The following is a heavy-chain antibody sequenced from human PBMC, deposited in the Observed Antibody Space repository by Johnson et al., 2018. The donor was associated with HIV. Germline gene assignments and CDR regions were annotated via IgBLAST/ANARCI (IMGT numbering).Heavy chain of an antibody. CDR3: TTVSGYYYSSGYYYPDAFDI. D-gene: IGHD3-22*01. CDR1: GFTFSSYG. Sequence: QVQLVESGGGVVQAGRSLRLSCAASGFTFSSYGMHWVRQAPGKGLEWVAVISYDGSNKYYADSVRGRVTISRDNSKNTLYLQMNSLRAEDTAVYYCTTVSGYYYSSGYYYPDAFDIWGQGTMVTVSS. J-gene: IGHJ3*02. V-gene: IGHV3-30*03. CDR2: ISYDGSNK.